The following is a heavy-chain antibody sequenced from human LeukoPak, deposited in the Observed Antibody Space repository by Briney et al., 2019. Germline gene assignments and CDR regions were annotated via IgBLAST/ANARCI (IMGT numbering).Heavy chain of an antibody. V-gene: IGHV4-39*01. CDR1: GGSISTTNYY. CDR2: IYSSGNT. Sequence: SETLSLTCTVSGGSISTTNYYWGWIRHPPGRDLEWIGSIYSSGNTYYNPSLESRVTISVDTSKNQLSLKLTSATAADTSVYYCARHSGLRSPFDPWGQGTLVTVSS. D-gene: IGHD3-3*01. CDR3: ARHSGLRSPFDP. J-gene: IGHJ5*02.